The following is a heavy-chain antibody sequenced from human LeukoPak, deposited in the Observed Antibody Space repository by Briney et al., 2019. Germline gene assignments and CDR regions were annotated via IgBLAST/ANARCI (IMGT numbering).Heavy chain of an antibody. V-gene: IGHV4-34*01. Sequence: RPSETLSLTCAVYGGSFSGYYWSWIRQPPGKGLEWIGEINHSGSTNYNPSLKSRVTISVDTSKNQFSLKLSSVTAADTAVYYCARGEVKYYDFWSGYHYNWFDPWGQGTLVTVSS. CDR3: ARGEVKYYDFWSGYHYNWFDP. D-gene: IGHD3-3*01. CDR1: GGSFSGYY. J-gene: IGHJ5*02. CDR2: INHSGST.